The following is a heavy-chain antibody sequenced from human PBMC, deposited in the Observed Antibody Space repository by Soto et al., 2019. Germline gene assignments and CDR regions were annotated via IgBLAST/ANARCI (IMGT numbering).Heavy chain of an antibody. Sequence: QVQLVQSGAEVKKPGSSVKVSCKTSGGTLRTSAISWVRQAPGQGLEWMGGIMPIFPTPDYAQNLQGREKITANESTSTAYMELSSLRPEDTAVYYCARDKDRLQLGGNYYYIMDVWGQGTTVTVSS. D-gene: IGHD5-12*01. CDR3: ARDKDRLQLGGNYYYIMDV. CDR1: GGTLRTSA. J-gene: IGHJ6*02. V-gene: IGHV1-69*12. CDR2: IMPIFPTP.